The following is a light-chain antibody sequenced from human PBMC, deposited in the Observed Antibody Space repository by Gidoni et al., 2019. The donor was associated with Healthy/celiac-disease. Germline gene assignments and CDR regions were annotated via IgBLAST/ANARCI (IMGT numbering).Light chain of an antibody. Sequence: DLQMTQSPSSLSASVGDRVTITCRASQGISNYLAWYQHIPGKVPKLLIYAASTLQSGVPSRFSGSGSGTDFTLTISSLQPEDVATYYWQKYNSAPTFGQGTKVEIK. J-gene: IGKJ1*01. CDR1: QGISNY. CDR3: QKYNSAPT. CDR2: AAS. V-gene: IGKV1-27*01.